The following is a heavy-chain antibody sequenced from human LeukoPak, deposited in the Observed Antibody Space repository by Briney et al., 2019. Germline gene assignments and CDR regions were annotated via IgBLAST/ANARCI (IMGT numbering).Heavy chain of an antibody. Sequence: GGSLRLSCAASGFTFSSYAMSWVRQAPGKGLEWVSAIRDSGSSTHYADSVKGRFTTSRDNSKNTLFLQMNSLRAEDTAIYYRAKDRQYNWNALFETFDIWGQGTMVTVSS. D-gene: IGHD1-20*01. CDR2: IRDSGSST. CDR3: AKDRQYNWNALFETFDI. CDR1: GFTFSSYA. V-gene: IGHV3-23*01. J-gene: IGHJ3*02.